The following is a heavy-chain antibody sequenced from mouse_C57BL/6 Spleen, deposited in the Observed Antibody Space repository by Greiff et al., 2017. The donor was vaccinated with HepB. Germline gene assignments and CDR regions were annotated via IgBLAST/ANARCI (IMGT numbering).Heavy chain of an antibody. D-gene: IGHD2-2*01. CDR3: ARDEGGYDYFDY. CDR1: GFTFSSYA. CDR2: ISDGGSYT. Sequence: EVKLQESGGGLVKPGGSLKLSCAASGFTFSSYAMSWVRQTPEKRLEWVATISDGGSYTYYPDNVKGRFTISRDNAKNNLYLQMSHLKSEDTAMYYCARDEGGYDYFDYWGQGTTLTVSS. J-gene: IGHJ2*01. V-gene: IGHV5-4*01.